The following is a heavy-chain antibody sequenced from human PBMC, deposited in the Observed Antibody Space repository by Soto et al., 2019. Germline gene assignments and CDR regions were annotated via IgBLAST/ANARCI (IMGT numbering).Heavy chain of an antibody. CDR2: IDPSDSQT. D-gene: IGHD3-22*01. V-gene: IGHV5-10-1*01. Sequence: GESLKISCKGSGYSFAGYWITWVRQRPGKGLEWMGRIDPSDSQTYYSPSFRGHVTISATKSITTVFLQWSSLRASDTAMYYCARQIYDSDTGPNFQYYFESWGQGTPVTVSS. CDR3: ARQIYDSDTGPNFQYYFES. J-gene: IGHJ4*02. CDR1: GYSFAGYW.